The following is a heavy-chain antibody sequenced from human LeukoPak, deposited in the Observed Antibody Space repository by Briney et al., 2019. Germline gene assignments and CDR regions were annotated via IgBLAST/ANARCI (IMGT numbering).Heavy chain of an antibody. CDR1: GYTFTSYG. J-gene: IGHJ4*02. V-gene: IGHV1-18*01. D-gene: IGHD1-1*01. CDR2: ISAYNGNT. Sequence: ASVKVSCKASGYTFTSYGISWVRQAPGQGLEWMGWISAYNGNTNYAQKLQGGVTMTTDTSTSTAYMELRSLRSDDTAVYYCARDLRRWNDVRTLPACFDYWGQGTLVTVSS. CDR3: ARDLRRWNDVRTLPACFDY.